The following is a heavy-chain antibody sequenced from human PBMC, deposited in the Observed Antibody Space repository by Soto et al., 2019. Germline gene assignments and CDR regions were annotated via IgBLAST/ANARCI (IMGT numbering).Heavy chain of an antibody. CDR3: ARGPRLVTVGIPLADLEYFQH. D-gene: IGHD2-21*02. CDR1: GYTFTSYA. V-gene: IGHV1-3*01. CDR2: INAGNGNT. Sequence: GASVKVSCKASGYTFTSYAMHWVRQAPGQRLEWMGWINAGNGNTKYSQKFQGRVTITRDTSASTAYMELSSLRSEDTAVYYCARGPRLVTVGIPLADLEYFQHWGQGTLVTVSS. J-gene: IGHJ1*01.